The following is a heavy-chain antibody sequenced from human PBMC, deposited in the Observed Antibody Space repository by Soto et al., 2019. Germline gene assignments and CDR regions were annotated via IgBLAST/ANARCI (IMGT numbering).Heavy chain of an antibody. CDR3: AKDFGRLFTVTTTGYYYGMDV. J-gene: IGHJ6*02. D-gene: IGHD4-4*01. V-gene: IGHV3-30*18. Sequence: GGSLRLSCAASGFTFNSYGMHWVRQAPGKGLEWVAVISYDGSNKYYADSVKGRFTISRDNSKNTLYLQMNSLRAEDTAVYYCAKDFGRLFTVTTTGYYYGMDVWGQGTTVTVSS. CDR2: ISYDGSNK. CDR1: GFTFNSYG.